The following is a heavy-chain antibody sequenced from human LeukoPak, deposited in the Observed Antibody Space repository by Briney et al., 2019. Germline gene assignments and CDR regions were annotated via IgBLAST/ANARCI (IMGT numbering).Heavy chain of an antibody. Sequence: SQTLSLTCTVSGGSISSGGYYWSWLRQHPGKGLEWFGYIYYSGSTYYNPSLKSRVTISVDTSKNQFSLKLSSVTAADTAVYYCARNMYGSGSYFDYWGQGTLVTVSS. V-gene: IGHV4-31*03. CDR3: ARNMYGSGSYFDY. CDR2: IYYSGST. D-gene: IGHD3-10*01. CDR1: GGSISSGGYY. J-gene: IGHJ4*02.